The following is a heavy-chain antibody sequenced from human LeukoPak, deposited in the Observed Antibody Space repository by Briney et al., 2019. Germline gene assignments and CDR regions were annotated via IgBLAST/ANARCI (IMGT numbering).Heavy chain of an antibody. D-gene: IGHD6-13*01. V-gene: IGHV4-39*07. CDR3: ARCIAAAGELHAYKAVVYYYYMDV. CDR2: IYYSGST. J-gene: IGHJ6*03. Sequence: ASETLSLTCTVSGGSISSSSYYWGWIRQPPGKGLEWIGSIYYSGSTNYNPSLKSRVTISVDTSKNQFSLKLSSVTAADTAVYYCARCIAAAGELHAYKAVVYYYYMDVWGKGTTVTVSS. CDR1: GGSISSSSYY.